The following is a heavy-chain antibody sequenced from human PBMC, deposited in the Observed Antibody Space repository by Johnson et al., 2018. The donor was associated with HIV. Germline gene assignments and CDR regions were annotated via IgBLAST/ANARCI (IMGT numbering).Heavy chain of an antibody. CDR1: GFKFSNYG. CDR2: ISSSGSTI. V-gene: IGHV3-48*04. Sequence: VQLVETGGGLVQPGGSLRLSCAASGFKFSNYGMHWVRQAPGRGLEWVSYISSSGSTIYYADSVKGRFTISRDNAKNSLYLQMNSLRAEDTALYYCVRGGLGYQNIHDPFDIWGQGTMVTVSS. J-gene: IGHJ3*02. CDR3: VRGGLGYQNIHDPFDI. D-gene: IGHD3-16*02.